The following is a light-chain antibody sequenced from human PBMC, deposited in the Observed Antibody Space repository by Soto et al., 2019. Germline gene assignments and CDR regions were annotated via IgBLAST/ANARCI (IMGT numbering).Light chain of an antibody. CDR1: SSNIGSNT. V-gene: IGLV1-44*01. CDR2: SNN. CDR3: AACDDSLNGFYV. J-gene: IGLJ1*01. Sequence: QSVLTQPPPASGTPGQRVTISCSGSSSNIGSNTVNWYQQLPGTAPKLLIYSNNQRPSGVPDRFSGSKSGTSASLAISGLQSEDEVVYYCAACDDSLNGFYVFGTGTMVTVL.